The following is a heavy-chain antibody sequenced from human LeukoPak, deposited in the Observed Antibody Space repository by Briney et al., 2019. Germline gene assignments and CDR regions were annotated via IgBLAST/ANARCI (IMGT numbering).Heavy chain of an antibody. Sequence: GGSLRLSCAASGFTVSSNYMSWVRQAPGKGLEWASVIYSGGSTYYADSVKGRFTISRDNSKNTLYLQMNSLRAEDTAVYYCATQWELLDAFDIWGQGTMVTVSS. V-gene: IGHV3-53*01. CDR2: IYSGGST. CDR3: ATQWELLDAFDI. J-gene: IGHJ3*02. CDR1: GFTVSSNY. D-gene: IGHD1-26*01.